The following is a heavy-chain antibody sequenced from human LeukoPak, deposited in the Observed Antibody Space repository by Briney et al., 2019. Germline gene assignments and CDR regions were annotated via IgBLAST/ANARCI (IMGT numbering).Heavy chain of an antibody. D-gene: IGHD6-6*01. CDR3: ARQASIAALLFDY. Sequence: SETLSLTCTVSGGSISSYYWSWIRQPPGKGLEWIGYIYTSGSTNYNPSLKSRVTIPVDTSKNQFSLKLSSMTAADTAVYYCARQASIAALLFDYWGQGTLVTVSS. J-gene: IGHJ4*02. V-gene: IGHV4-4*09. CDR1: GGSISSYY. CDR2: IYTSGST.